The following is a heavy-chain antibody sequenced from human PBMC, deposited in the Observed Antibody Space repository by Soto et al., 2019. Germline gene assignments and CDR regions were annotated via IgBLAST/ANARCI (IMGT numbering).Heavy chain of an antibody. CDR2: ISANGAST. D-gene: IGHD6-19*01. Sequence: VQLLESGGGLVQPGGSLRLSCAASGFTFSSYAMTWVRQAPGKGLEWVSAISANGASTYYADSVKGRFTISRDSSKNTLILQMNSLRAEDTAVYYCAKRGSGWYYFDYWGQGTLVTVSS. V-gene: IGHV3-23*01. CDR1: GFTFSSYA. CDR3: AKRGSGWYYFDY. J-gene: IGHJ4*02.